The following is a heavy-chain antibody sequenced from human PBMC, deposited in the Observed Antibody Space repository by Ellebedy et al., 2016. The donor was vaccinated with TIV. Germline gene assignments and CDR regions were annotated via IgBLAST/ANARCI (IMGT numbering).Heavy chain of an antibody. J-gene: IGHJ6*03. Sequence: ASVKVSCXASGYTFTGYYMHWVRQAPGQGLEWMGWISAYNGNTNYAQKLQGRVTMTTDTSTSTAYMELRSLRSDDTAVYYCARRNRSYYYYYYMDVWGKGTTVTVSS. V-gene: IGHV1-18*04. CDR1: GYTFTGYY. CDR2: ISAYNGNT. D-gene: IGHD1-14*01. CDR3: ARRNRSYYYYYYMDV.